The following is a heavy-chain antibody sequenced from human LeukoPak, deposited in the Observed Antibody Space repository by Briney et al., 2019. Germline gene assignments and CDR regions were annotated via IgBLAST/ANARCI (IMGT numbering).Heavy chain of an antibody. J-gene: IGHJ6*02. D-gene: IGHD2-21*02. CDR2: IYYSGST. CDR3: ARGYCGGDCYPYYYGMDV. CDR1: GGSISSGGYS. Sequence: SQTLSLTCTVSGGSISSGGYSWSWIRQHPGKGLEWIGYIYYSGSTYYNPSLKSRVTISVDTSKNQFSLKLSSVTAADTAVYYCARGYCGGDCYPYYYGMDVWGQGTTVTVSS. V-gene: IGHV4-31*03.